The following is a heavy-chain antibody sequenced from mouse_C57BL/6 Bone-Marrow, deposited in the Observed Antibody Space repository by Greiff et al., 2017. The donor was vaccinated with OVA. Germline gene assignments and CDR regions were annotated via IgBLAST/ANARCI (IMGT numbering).Heavy chain of an antibody. CDR3: ARHYYGSGYYAMDY. CDR2: ISSGGSYT. J-gene: IGHJ4*01. V-gene: IGHV5-6*01. D-gene: IGHD1-1*01. Sequence: EVQLVESGGDLVKPGGSLKLSCAASGFTFSSYGMSWVRQTPDKRLEWVATISSGGSYTYYPDSVKGRFTISRDNAKNTLYLQMSSLKSEDTAMYYCARHYYGSGYYAMDYWGQGTSVTVSS. CDR1: GFTFSSYG.